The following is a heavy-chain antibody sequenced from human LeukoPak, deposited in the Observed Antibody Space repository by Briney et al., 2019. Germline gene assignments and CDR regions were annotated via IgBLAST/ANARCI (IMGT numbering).Heavy chain of an antibody. J-gene: IGHJ5*02. CDR1: GFTFSSYA. V-gene: IGHV3-23*01. D-gene: IGHD2-15*01. Sequence: GGSLRLSCAASGFTFSSYAMSWVRQAPGKGPEWVSAISGSGGSTYYADSVKGRFTISRDNSKNTLYLQMNSLRAEDTAVYYCAKDIAVVASERRNWFDPWGQGTLVTVSS. CDR3: AKDIAVVASERRNWFDP. CDR2: ISGSGGST.